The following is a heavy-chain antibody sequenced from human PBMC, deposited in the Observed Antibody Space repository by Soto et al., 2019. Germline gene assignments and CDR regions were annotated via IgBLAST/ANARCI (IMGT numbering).Heavy chain of an antibody. Sequence: SETLSLTCTVSGGSISSGGYYWSWIRQHPGKGLEWIGYIYYSGSTYYNPSPKSRVTISVDTSKNQFYLKLSSVTAAGTAVYYCAGYIAVADTGGNNWFDPWDQG. D-gene: IGHD6-19*01. V-gene: IGHV4-31*03. CDR3: AGYIAVADTGGNNWFDP. J-gene: IGHJ5*02. CDR2: IYYSGST. CDR1: GGSISSGGYY.